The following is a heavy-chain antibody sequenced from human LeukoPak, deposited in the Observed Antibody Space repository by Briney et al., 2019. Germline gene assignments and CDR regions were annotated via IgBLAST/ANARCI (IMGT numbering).Heavy chain of an antibody. D-gene: IGHD3-22*01. Sequence: SETLSLTCTVSGGSISSSSYYWGWIRQPPGKGLEWIGSIYYSGSTYYNPSLKSRVTISVDTSKNQFSLKLSSVTAADTAVYYCARALDYYDSSGYRPYYFDYWGQGTLVTVSS. CDR2: IYYSGST. V-gene: IGHV4-39*07. J-gene: IGHJ4*02. CDR3: ARALDYYDSSGYRPYYFDY. CDR1: GGSISSSSYY.